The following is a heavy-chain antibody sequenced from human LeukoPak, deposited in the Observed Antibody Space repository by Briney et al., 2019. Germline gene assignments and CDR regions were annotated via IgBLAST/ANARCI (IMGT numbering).Heavy chain of an antibody. CDR1: GLTFSTSG. Sequence: GRSLSLSCTASGLTFSTSGFNWVRQAPGKGLEWVASLGRTGSDRYHADSIKGRCTISRDNANNFLYLQMNSLRAEDTAVYYCATETNGRHYDYWGQGTLLTVPS. D-gene: IGHD1-14*01. V-gene: IGHV3-21*06. CDR2: LGRTGSDR. J-gene: IGHJ4*02. CDR3: ATETNGRHYDY.